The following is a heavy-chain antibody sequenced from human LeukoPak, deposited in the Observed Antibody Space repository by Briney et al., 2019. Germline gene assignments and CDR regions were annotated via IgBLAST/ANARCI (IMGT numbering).Heavy chain of an antibody. CDR1: GFTFSSYG. CDR2: IWYDGSNK. CDR3: ARDGGYSSSWSYYYYGMDV. Sequence: GGSLRLSCAASGFTFSSYGMHWVRQAPGKGLEWVAVIWYDGSNKYYADSVKGRFTISRDNSKNTLYLQMNSLRAEDTAVYYCARDGGYSSSWSYYYYGMDVWGKGTTVTVSS. D-gene: IGHD6-13*01. J-gene: IGHJ6*04. V-gene: IGHV3-33*01.